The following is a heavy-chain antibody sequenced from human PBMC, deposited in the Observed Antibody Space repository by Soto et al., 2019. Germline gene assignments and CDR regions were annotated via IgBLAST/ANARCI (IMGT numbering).Heavy chain of an antibody. CDR3: VRGNYEKSIDY. CDR2: INWNGGST. CDR1: GFTFDDYG. V-gene: IGHV3-20*04. J-gene: IGHJ4*02. Sequence: PGGSLRLSCAASGFTFDDYGMSWVRQAPGKGLEWVSGINWNGGSTGYADSVKGRFTISRDNAKNSLFLQMNSLRAEDSGIYFCVRGNYEKSIDYWGQGARVTVSS. D-gene: IGHD3-16*01.